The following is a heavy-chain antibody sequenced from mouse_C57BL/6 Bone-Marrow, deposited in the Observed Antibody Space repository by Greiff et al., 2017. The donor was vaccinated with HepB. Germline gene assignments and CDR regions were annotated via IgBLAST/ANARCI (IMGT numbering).Heavy chain of an antibody. J-gene: IGHJ4*01. CDR1: GYSFTGYY. Sequence: VQLKESGPELVKPGASVKISCKASGYSFTGYYMNWVKQSPEKSLEWIGEINPSTGGTTYNQKFKAKATLTVDKSSSTAYMQLKSLTSEDSAVYYCARDRMDYWGQGTSVTVSS. CDR3: ARDRMDY. CDR2: INPSTGGT. V-gene: IGHV1-42*01.